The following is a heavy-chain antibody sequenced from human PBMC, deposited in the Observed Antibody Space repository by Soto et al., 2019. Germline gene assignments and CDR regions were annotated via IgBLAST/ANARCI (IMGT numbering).Heavy chain of an antibody. V-gene: IGHV3-23*01. CDR2: ITADGGGT. J-gene: IGHJ4*02. CDR1: KFTFRSYI. Sequence: GGSLRLACPAPKFTFRSYIMNWVRHAPEKRLEGIATITADGGGTFYADSVKGRFTISRDNSKNTLYLQMNNLRPEDTALYYYAKERIGREWTESDCWGKG. CDR3: AKERIGREWTESDC. D-gene: IGHD3-3*01.